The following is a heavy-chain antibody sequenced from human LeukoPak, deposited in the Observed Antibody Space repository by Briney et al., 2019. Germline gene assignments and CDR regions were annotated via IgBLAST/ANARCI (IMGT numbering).Heavy chain of an antibody. CDR2: INHSGST. CDR3: AREGYGDYGENNWFDP. D-gene: IGHD4-17*01. J-gene: IGHJ5*02. V-gene: IGHV4-34*01. Sequence: PSETLSLTCAVYGGSFSGYYWSWIRQPPGKGLVWIGEINHSGSTNYNPSLKSRVTISVDTSKNQFSLKLSSVTAADTAVYYCAREGYGDYGENNWFDPWGQGTLVTVSS. CDR1: GGSFSGYY.